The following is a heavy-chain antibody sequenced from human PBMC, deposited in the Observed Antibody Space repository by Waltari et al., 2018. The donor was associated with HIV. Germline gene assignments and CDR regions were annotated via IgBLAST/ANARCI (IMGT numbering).Heavy chain of an antibody. J-gene: IGHJ4*02. V-gene: IGHV3-30-3*01. D-gene: IGHD2-2*01. CDR2: ISYDGSNK. Sequence: QVQLVESGGGVVKPGRSLRLYCAASGFTFSSYAMHWVRQATGKGLEWVAVISYDGSNKYYADSVKGRFTIARDNSKNTLYLQMNSLRAEDTAVYYCARDPQYCSSTSCSYYFDYWGQGTLVTVSS. CDR3: ARDPQYCSSTSCSYYFDY. CDR1: GFTFSSYA.